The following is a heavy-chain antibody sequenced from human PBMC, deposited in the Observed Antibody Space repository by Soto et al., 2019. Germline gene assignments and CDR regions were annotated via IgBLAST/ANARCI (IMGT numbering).Heavy chain of an antibody. CDR1: GFSISTHA. V-gene: IGHV3-23*01. D-gene: IGHD1-26*01. CDR2: FSGRSGDT. Sequence: PGGSLRLSCVASGFSISTHALTWVRQAPGKGLEWVSSFSGRSGDTYYAASVKGRFTISGDSSKNTVILQMNSLRAEDTAVYYCAKSAVGANNLNWFDPWGQGTLVTVSS. CDR3: AKSAVGANNLNWFDP. J-gene: IGHJ5*02.